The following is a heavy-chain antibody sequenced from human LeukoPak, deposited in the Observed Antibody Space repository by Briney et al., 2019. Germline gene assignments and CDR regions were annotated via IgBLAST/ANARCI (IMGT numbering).Heavy chain of an antibody. Sequence: GGSLRLSCAASGFTFSSFSMNWVRQAPGKGLEWDSSISSGSSYIYYADSVKGRFTISRDNAKNSLYLQMNSLRAEDTAVYYCARPPFEYSSSSGWFDPWGQGTLVTVSS. J-gene: IGHJ5*02. CDR2: ISSGSSYI. D-gene: IGHD6-6*01. CDR1: GFTFSSFS. CDR3: ARPPFEYSSSSGWFDP. V-gene: IGHV3-21*01.